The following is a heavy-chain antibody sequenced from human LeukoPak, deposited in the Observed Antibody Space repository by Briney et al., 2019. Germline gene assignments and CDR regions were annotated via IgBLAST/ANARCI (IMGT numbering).Heavy chain of an antibody. V-gene: IGHV3-21*01. Sequence: PGGSLTLPCAVSGLTFSSYNMTWVRQAPGKGLEWVSSISSSSTYIFYEDSVKGRFIISRDNAKKSLYPQMNSLRADDSAVYYCAGDRPPNVWGQGTLVTVSS. CDR1: GLTFSSYN. CDR3: AGDRPPNV. J-gene: IGHJ4*02. CDR2: ISSSSTYI. D-gene: IGHD3-16*01.